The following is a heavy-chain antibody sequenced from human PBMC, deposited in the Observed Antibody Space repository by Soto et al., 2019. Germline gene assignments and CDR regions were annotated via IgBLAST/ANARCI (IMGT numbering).Heavy chain of an antibody. V-gene: IGHV3-23*01. J-gene: IGHJ4*02. CDR3: ARDGYPLGKSGGNFHCAY. CDR2: ISGSGNST. Sequence: WGSLRLSCAASGLTLSNYAMTWVRQAPGKGLEWVSAISGSGNSTYYADSVKGRFTISRDNSKNTLYLQMNSLRAEDTAVYFCARDGYPLGKSGGNFHCAYWGQGTLVTVSS. CDR1: GLTLSNYA. D-gene: IGHD2-21*02.